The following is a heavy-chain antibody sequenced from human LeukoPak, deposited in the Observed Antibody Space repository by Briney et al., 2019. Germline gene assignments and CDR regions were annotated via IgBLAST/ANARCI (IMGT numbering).Heavy chain of an antibody. V-gene: IGHV1-2*02. CDR2: INPNSGGT. J-gene: IGHJ3*02. Sequence: ASVKVSCKASGYTFTGYYMHWVRQAPGQGLEWMGWINPNSGGTNYAQKFQGRVTMTRDTSISTAYMELSRLRSDDTAVYYCARGGGSGSYPGAFDIWGQGTMVTVSS. CDR3: ARGGGSGSYPGAFDI. CDR1: GYTFTGYY. D-gene: IGHD1-26*01.